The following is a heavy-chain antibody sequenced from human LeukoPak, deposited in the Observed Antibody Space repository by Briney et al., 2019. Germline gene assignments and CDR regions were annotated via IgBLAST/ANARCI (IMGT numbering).Heavy chain of an antibody. D-gene: IGHD3-22*01. CDR2: MFEGGRT. V-gene: IGHV4-61*08. CDR1: GASVKSDAYY. CDR3: GSLNTDYYDSSGHYNHF. J-gene: IGHJ4*02. Sequence: PSETLSLTCIVSGASVKSDAYYWSWIRQPPGKGLEWIGYMFEGGRTNYNPSLQGRVTISVDTSKNQFSLSVSSVTAADTAVYYCGSLNTDYYDSSGHYNHFWGQGTLVTVSS.